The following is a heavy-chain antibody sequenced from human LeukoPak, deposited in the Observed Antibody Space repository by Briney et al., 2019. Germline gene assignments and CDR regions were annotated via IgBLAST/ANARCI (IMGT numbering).Heavy chain of an antibody. CDR3: AKDGEDCSSTSCYSEAGY. CDR2: ISGSGGST. J-gene: IGHJ4*02. V-gene: IGHV3-23*01. Sequence: PGGSLRLSCAASGFTFSSYDMSWVRQAPGKGLEWVSAISGSGGSTYYADSVKGRFTISRDNSKNTLYLQMNSLRAEDTAVYYCAKDGEDCSSTSCYSEAGYWGQGTLVTVSS. D-gene: IGHD2-2*02. CDR1: GFTFSSYD.